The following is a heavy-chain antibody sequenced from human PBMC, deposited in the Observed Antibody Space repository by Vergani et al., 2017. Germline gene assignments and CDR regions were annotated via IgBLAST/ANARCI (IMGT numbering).Heavy chain of an antibody. Sequence: QVQLQQSGPGLVKPSQTLSLTCAISGDSVSSNSAAWNWIRQSPSRGLEWLGRTYYRSKWYNDYAVSVKSRISINPDTSKNQFSLRLNSVTPEDTAVYYCARAPSGQGIAAAGIGIFDYWGQGTLVTVSS. CDR1: GDSVSSNSAA. V-gene: IGHV6-1*01. D-gene: IGHD6-13*01. J-gene: IGHJ4*02. CDR2: TYYRSKWYN. CDR3: ARAPSGQGIAAAGIGIFDY.